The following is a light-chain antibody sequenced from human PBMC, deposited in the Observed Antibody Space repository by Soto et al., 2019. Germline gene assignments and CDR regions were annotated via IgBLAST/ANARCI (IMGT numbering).Light chain of an antibody. CDR3: SSYTPSSTYV. V-gene: IGLV2-14*03. J-gene: IGLJ1*01. Sequence: QSALTQPASVSGSPGQSITISCTGTSSDVGGYNYVSWYQQYPGKAPKLKIYDVSSRPSGVSNRFSGSKSGNTASLTISGLQAEDEADYHCSSYTPSSTYVFGTGTKLTVL. CDR1: SSDVGGYNY. CDR2: DVS.